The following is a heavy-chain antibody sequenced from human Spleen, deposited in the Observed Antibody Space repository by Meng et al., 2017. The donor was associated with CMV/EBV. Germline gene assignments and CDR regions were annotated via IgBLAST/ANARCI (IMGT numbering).Heavy chain of an antibody. D-gene: IGHD3-16*01. V-gene: IGHV3-7*01. CDR1: GFSFSSYW. CDR2: IKQHGSEK. Sequence: LSLTCVASGFSFSSYWMSWVRQAPGKGLEWVANIKQHGSEKYYVDSVKGRFTVSRDNAKNSMYLHMRSLRADDMAVYYCAKGEGGSTSATCDFWGQGTLVTVSS. J-gene: IGHJ4*02. CDR3: AKGEGGSTSATCDF.